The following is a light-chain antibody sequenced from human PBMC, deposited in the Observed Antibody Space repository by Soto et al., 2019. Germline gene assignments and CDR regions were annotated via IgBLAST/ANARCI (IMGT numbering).Light chain of an antibody. Sequence: EIVLTQSPGTLSLSPGERATLSCRASQSVSSSYLAWYQQKPGQAPRLLIYGASSRATGIPDRFSGSGSGTDFTLTISRMEPEYFAVYYCKQYGSSPPWTFGQRTKLEIK. J-gene: IGKJ1*01. CDR2: GAS. CDR3: KQYGSSPPWT. V-gene: IGKV3-20*01. CDR1: QSVSSSY.